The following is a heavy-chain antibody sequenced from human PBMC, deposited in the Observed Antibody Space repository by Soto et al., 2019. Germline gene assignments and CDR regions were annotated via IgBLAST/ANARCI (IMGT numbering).Heavy chain of an antibody. D-gene: IGHD6-13*01. CDR1: GGSFSGYY. Sequence: SETLSLTCAVYGGSFSGYYWTWIRQPPGTGLEWIGEINHSGSTNYNPSLKSRVTISVDTSKNQFSLKLTSVTAADTAVYYCASRHSSPYFDYWGQGTLVTVSS. V-gene: IGHV4-34*01. CDR3: ASRHSSPYFDY. CDR2: INHSGST. J-gene: IGHJ4*02.